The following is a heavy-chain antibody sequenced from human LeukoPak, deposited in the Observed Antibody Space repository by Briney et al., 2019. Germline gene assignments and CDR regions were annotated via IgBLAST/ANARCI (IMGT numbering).Heavy chain of an antibody. V-gene: IGHV4-39*01. CDR1: GGSISSSSYY. J-gene: IGHJ4*02. CDR2: IYYSGST. CDR3: ATHGAVAANFDY. D-gene: IGHD6-19*01. Sequence: SETLSLTCTVSGGSISSSSYYWGWIRQPPGKGLEWIGSIYYSGSTYYNPSLKSRVTISADTSKNQFSLKLSSVTAADTAVYYCATHGAVAANFDYWGQGTLVTVSS.